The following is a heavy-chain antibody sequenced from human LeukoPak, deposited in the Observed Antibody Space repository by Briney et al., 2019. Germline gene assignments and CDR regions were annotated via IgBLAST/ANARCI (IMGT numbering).Heavy chain of an antibody. Sequence: GASVKVSCKASGYTFTSYDINWVRQATGQGLEWMGWMNPNSGNTGYAQKFQGRVTMTRNTSISTAYMELSSLRSEDTAVYYCARGGILTGYYSPRSDYWGQGTLVTVSS. J-gene: IGHJ4*02. CDR1: GYTFTSYD. D-gene: IGHD3-9*01. CDR2: MNPNSGNT. V-gene: IGHV1-8*01. CDR3: ARGGILTGYYSPRSDY.